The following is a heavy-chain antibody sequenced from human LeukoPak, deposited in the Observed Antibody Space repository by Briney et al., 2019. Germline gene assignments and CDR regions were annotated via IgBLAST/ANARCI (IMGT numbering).Heavy chain of an antibody. CDR2: GDYSGGT. D-gene: IGHD2-2*01. V-gene: IGHV4-39*01. Sequence: SETLSLTCTVSGDSFSSVTDYWAWIRQPPGKGLEWIASGDYSGGTYYHPSLKCRGTISLDTYRNQFSLKLSSVTAADTAVYYCARLPVVVPATLMGYYFDYWGQGTLVTVSS. CDR1: GDSFSSVTDY. J-gene: IGHJ4*02. CDR3: ARLPVVVPATLMGYYFDY.